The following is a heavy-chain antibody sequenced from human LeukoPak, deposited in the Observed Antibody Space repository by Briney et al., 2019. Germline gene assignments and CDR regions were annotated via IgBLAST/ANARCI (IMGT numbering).Heavy chain of an antibody. V-gene: IGHV1-2*02. CDR1: GYTFTGYY. CDR3: ARAPMIVVVFPPRLDY. D-gene: IGHD3-22*01. CDR2: INPNSGGT. Sequence: ASVKVSCKASGYTFTGYYMHWVRQAPGQGLEWMGWINPNSGGTNYAQKFQDRVTMTGDTSISTAYMELSRLTSDDTAVYYCARAPMIVVVFPPRLDYWGQGTLVTVSS. J-gene: IGHJ4*02.